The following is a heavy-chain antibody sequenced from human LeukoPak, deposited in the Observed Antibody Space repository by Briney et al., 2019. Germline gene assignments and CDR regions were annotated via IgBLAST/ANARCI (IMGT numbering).Heavy chain of an antibody. J-gene: IGHJ3*01. D-gene: IGHD3-10*01. Sequence: SETLSLTCTVSGVSISSQTYYWTCIRQPPGKGLEWIGSIYYGRSSYYNPSLKNRGTITVDTTKNQLSLKMNSVTAADTAIYYCAGTIWYGDQLCFWGQGTMVTVSS. V-gene: IGHV4-39*01. CDR3: AGTIWYGDQLCF. CDR1: GVSISSQTYY. CDR2: IYYGRSS.